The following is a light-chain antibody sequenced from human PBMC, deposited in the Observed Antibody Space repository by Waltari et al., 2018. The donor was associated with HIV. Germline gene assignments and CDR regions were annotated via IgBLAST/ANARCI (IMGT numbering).Light chain of an antibody. V-gene: IGLV2-11*01. J-gene: IGLJ1*01. CDR3: CSYAGSYGYV. CDR2: DVS. Sequence: QSALTQPRSVSGSPGQSVTISCTATSSDVGGYHYVSWYQQHPGKAPKLMICDVSKRPSGVPDRFSGSKSGNTASLTISGLQAEDEADYYCCSYAGSYGYVFGTGTKVTVL. CDR1: SSDVGGYHY.